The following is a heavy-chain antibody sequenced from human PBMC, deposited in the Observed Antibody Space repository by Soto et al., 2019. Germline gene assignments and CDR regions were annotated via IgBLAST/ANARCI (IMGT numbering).Heavy chain of an antibody. CDR2: MYNTGST. J-gene: IGHJ6*02. CDR1: GGTISRYY. D-gene: IGHD2-21*02. V-gene: IGHV4-59*01. CDR3: ARDLWGYCGTDCSPLDV. Sequence: QVQLQESGPGLVKPSETLSLTCTVSGGTISRYYWSWIRQPPGKGLEWIGYMYNTGSTVYNPSFTSRVSISLDTSKNQFSLKLNSVTAADTAVYYCARDLWGYCGTDCSPLDVWGQGTTVTVSS.